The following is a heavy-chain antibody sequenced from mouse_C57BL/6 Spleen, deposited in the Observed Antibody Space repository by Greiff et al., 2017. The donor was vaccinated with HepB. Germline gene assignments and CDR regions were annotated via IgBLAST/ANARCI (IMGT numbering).Heavy chain of an antibody. J-gene: IGHJ2*01. Sequence: VQLQQPGAELVMPGASVKLSCKASGYTFTSYWMHWVKQRPGQGLEWIGEIDPSDSYTNYNQKFKGKSTLTVDKSSSTAYMQLSSLTSEDSAVYDCASDVLRSFVYWGQGTTLTVSS. V-gene: IGHV1-69*01. CDR1: GYTFTSYW. CDR3: ASDVLRSFVY. CDR2: IDPSDSYT. D-gene: IGHD1-1*01.